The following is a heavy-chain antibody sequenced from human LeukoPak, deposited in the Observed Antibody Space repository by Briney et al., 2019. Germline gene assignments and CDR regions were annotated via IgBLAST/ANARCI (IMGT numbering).Heavy chain of an antibody. CDR2: ISSSSSYI. D-gene: IGHD6-6*01. CDR3: ARDPESSSFFDY. J-gene: IGHJ4*02. Sequence: PGGSLRLSCAASGFTFSSYSMNWVRQAPGKGLEWVSSISSSSSYIYYADSVKGRFTISRDNAKNSLYLQMNSLRAEDTAVYYCARDPESSSFFDYWGQGTLVTVSS. CDR1: GFTFSSYS. V-gene: IGHV3-21*01.